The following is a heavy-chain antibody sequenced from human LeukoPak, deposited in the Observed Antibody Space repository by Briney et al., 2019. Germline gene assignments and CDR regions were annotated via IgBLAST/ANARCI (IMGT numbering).Heavy chain of an antibody. CDR3: ARHLDYGDYYFDD. CDR2: IYYSRST. V-gene: IGHV4-39*01. Sequence: SESLSLTCTVSGGSISSSSYYWGWIRQPPGKGLEWIVSIYYSRSTYYNPSLKSRVTISVDTSKNQFSLKLSSVTAADAAVYYCARHLDYGDYYFDDWGQGTLVTVSS. J-gene: IGHJ4*02. CDR1: GGSISSSSYY. D-gene: IGHD4-17*01.